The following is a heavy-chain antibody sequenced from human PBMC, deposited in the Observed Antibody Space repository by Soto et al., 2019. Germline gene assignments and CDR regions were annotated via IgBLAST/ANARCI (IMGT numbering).Heavy chain of an antibody. CDR2: IWYDGSNK. CDR3: ARASLTLTYYDILTGYYTSDY. D-gene: IGHD3-9*01. V-gene: IGHV3-33*01. Sequence: GGSLRLSCAASGFTFSSYGMHWVRQAPGKGLEWVAVIWYDGSNKYYADSVKGRFTISRDNSKNTLNLQMNSLRAEDTAVYYCARASLTLTYYDILTGYYTSDYWGQGTLVTVSS. J-gene: IGHJ4*02. CDR1: GFTFSSYG.